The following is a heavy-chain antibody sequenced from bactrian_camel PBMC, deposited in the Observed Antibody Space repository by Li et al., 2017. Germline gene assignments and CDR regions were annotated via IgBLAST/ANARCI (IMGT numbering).Heavy chain of an antibody. CDR3: ALDPASGKTSSVYHLLPRPTFGF. V-gene: IGHV3S42*01. CDR2: IDRAGTT. D-gene: IGHD2*01. Sequence: VQLVESGGGSVQAGGSLRLSCTASSPYPYWSTCMGWFREAPGKAREGLAAIDRAGTTSYADSVKGRFTISKDSSKNILYLQMNGLKPEDAATYYCALDPASGKTSSVYHLLPRPTFGFWGKGTQVTVS. CDR1: PYPYWSTC. J-gene: IGHJ6*01.